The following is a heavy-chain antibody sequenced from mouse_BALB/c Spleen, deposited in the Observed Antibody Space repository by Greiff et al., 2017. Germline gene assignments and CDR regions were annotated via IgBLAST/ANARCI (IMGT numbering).Heavy chain of an antibody. CDR2: INPSTGYT. J-gene: IGHJ3*01. CDR1: GYTFTSHW. CDR3: ARSGGNYEGFAY. D-gene: IGHD2-1*01. V-gene: IGHV1-7*01. Sequence: QVHLQQSGAELAKPGASVKMSCKASGYTFTSHWMHWVKQRPGQGLEWIGYINPSTGYTEYNQKFKDKATLTADKSSSTAYMQLSSLTSEDSAVYYCARSGGNYEGFAYWGQGTLVTVSA.